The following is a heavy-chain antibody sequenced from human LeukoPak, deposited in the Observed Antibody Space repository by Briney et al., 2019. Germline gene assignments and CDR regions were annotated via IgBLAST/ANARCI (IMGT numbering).Heavy chain of an antibody. Sequence: GGSLRLSCAASGFTFSSYWMHWVRQAPGKGLVWVSRINSDGSSTSYADSVKGRFTISRDNAKNTLYLQMNSLRAEDTAVYYCARDLQVVTAKFYYYYYMDVWGKGTTVTVSS. V-gene: IGHV3-74*01. CDR1: GFTFSSYW. CDR2: INSDGSST. J-gene: IGHJ6*03. CDR3: ARDLQVVTAKFYYYYYMDV. D-gene: IGHD2-21*02.